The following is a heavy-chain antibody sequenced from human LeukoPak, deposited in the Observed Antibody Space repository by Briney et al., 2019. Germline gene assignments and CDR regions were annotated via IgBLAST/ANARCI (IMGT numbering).Heavy chain of an antibody. Sequence: SETLSLTCTVSGGSISSGSYYWSWIRQPAGKGLEWIGRIYTSGSTNYNPSLKSRVTISVDTSKNQFSLKLSSVTAADTAVYYCASFPYYYDSSGYPYWGQGTLVTVSS. V-gene: IGHV4-61*02. CDR2: IYTSGST. CDR3: ASFPYYYDSSGYPY. CDR1: GGSISSGSYY. J-gene: IGHJ4*02. D-gene: IGHD3-22*01.